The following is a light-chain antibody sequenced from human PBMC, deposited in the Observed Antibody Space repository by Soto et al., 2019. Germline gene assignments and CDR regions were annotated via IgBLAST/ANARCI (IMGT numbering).Light chain of an antibody. CDR2: DAS. CDR3: QQYNSYSGT. J-gene: IGKJ1*01. Sequence: IQMPQSPSTLSASVGDRFTITCRASQSISSWLAWYQQKPGKAPKLLIYDASSLESGVPSRFSGSGSGTEFTLTISSLQPDDFATYYCQQYNSYSGTFGQGTKVDIK. V-gene: IGKV1-5*01. CDR1: QSISSW.